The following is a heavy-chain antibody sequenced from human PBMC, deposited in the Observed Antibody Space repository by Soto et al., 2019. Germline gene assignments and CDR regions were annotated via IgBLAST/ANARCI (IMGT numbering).Heavy chain of an antibody. D-gene: IGHD6-19*01. CDR1: GFSLSTTRVA. CDR2: IYWDDDK. V-gene: IGHV2-5*02. CDR3: AHSVVAGLGYYFDY. Sequence: SGPTLVNPTQTLTLTCTLPGFSLSTTRVAVGWVRQPPGKALEWLALIYWDDDKRYSPFLKSRLTITKDTSKNQVVLTMTNMDPVDTATYYCAHSVVAGLGYYFDYWGQGTLVTVSS. J-gene: IGHJ4*02.